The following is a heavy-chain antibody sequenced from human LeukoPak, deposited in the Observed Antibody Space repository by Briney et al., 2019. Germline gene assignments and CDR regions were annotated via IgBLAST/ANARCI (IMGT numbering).Heavy chain of an antibody. CDR1: GYSFTTHW. J-gene: IGHJ4*02. D-gene: IGHD6-6*01. CDR3: ARQSSSSHDY. Sequence: GESLKISCKASGYSFTTHWIGWVRQMPGKGLEWMGIIYPGDSDTRYSPSFQGQVTISADKSISTAYLQWNSLKASDTAMYYCARQSSSSHDYWGQGTLVTVSS. CDR2: IYPGDSDT. V-gene: IGHV5-51*01.